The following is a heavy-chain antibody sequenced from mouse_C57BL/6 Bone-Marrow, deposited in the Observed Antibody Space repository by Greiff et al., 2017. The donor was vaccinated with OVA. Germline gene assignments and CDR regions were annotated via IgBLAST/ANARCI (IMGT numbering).Heavy chain of an antibody. Sequence: QVHVKQPGAELVKPGASVKMSCKASGYTFTSYWITWVKQRPGQGLEWIGDIYPGSGSTNYNEKFKSKATLTVDTSSSTAYMQLSSLTSEDSAVYYCASENYDYDENWYFDVWGTGTTVTVSS. V-gene: IGHV1-55*01. J-gene: IGHJ1*03. D-gene: IGHD2-4*01. CDR1: GYTFTSYW. CDR3: ASENYDYDENWYFDV. CDR2: IYPGSGST.